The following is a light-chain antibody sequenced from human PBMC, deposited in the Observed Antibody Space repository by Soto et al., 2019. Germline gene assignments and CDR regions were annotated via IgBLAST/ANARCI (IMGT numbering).Light chain of an antibody. V-gene: IGLV1-40*01. J-gene: IGLJ1*01. Sequence: QSVLTQPPSVSGAPGQRVSISCTGSTSNIGAGYHVHWYQQFPGTAPKLLMYDNTKRPAGVPDRFSGSKSGTAASLAITGLQAEEEADYYCQSYDSILSSYVFGTGTKLTVL. CDR1: TSNIGAGYH. CDR2: DNT. CDR3: QSYDSILSSYV.